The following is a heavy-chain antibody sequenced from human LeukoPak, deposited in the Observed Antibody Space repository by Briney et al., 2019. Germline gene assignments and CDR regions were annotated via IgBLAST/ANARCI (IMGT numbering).Heavy chain of an antibody. D-gene: IGHD6-19*01. Sequence: GGSLRLSCAASGFTFSSYSMNWVRQAPGKGLEWVSSISSSSSCIYYADSVKGRFTISRDNAKNSLYLQMNSLRAEDTAVYYCARDNSPKYSSGWYDYGYWGQGTLVTVSS. V-gene: IGHV3-21*01. CDR2: ISSSSSCI. CDR1: GFTFSSYS. J-gene: IGHJ4*02. CDR3: ARDNSPKYSSGWYDYGY.